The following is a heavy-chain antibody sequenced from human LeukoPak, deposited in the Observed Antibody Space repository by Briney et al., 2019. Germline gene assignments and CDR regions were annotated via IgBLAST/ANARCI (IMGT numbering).Heavy chain of an antibody. CDR1: GFTFSSYA. V-gene: IGHV3-23*01. Sequence: PGGSLRLSCAASGFTFSSYAMSWVRQAPGKGLEWVSVISGSGGSTYSAESVKGRFTISRDNPKNSLYLQMNSLRAEDTAVYFCAGTYNWNGVGAFDIWGQGTMVTVSS. CDR3: AGTYNWNGVGAFDI. D-gene: IGHD1-20*01. J-gene: IGHJ3*02. CDR2: ISGSGGST.